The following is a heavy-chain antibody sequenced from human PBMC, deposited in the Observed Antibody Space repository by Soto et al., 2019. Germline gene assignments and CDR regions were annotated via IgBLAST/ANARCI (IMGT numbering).Heavy chain of an antibody. J-gene: IGHJ3*02. V-gene: IGHV3-74*01. CDR3: VRTWHGFDI. Sequence: EVQLVESGGGLVQPGGSLRLSCAASGFTFSTYWIHWVRQAPEKGLLWVSHINGDGSYTDFADSVKGRFTISRDNAKNTVYLQMQSLRVEDTAVYFCVRTWHGFDIWGPGTMVTVSS. CDR2: INGDGSYT. CDR1: GFTFSTYW.